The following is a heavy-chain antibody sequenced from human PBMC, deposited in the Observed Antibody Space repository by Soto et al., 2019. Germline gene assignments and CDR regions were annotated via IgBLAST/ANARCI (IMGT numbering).Heavy chain of an antibody. CDR3: ARGSSGRGRYGAFDI. V-gene: IGHV4-59*01. J-gene: IGHJ3*02. Sequence: ASETLSLTCTVSGGSISSYYWSWIRQPPGKGLEWIGYIYYSGSTNYNPSLKSRVTISVDTSKNQFSLKLSSVTAADTAVYYCARGSSGRGRYGAFDIWGQGTMVTVSS. D-gene: IGHD6-19*01. CDR2: IYYSGST. CDR1: GGSISSYY.